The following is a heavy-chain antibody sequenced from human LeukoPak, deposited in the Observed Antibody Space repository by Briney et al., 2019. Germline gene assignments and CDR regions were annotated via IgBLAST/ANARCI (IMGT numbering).Heavy chain of an antibody. V-gene: IGHV3-23*01. CDR3: AKLGLGSTSTYNPLGH. CDR1: GFTFTIYS. J-gene: IGHJ4*02. CDR2: ISGSGGNT. Sequence: PGGSLRLSCAASGFTFTIYSMTWVRQAPGKGLEWVSAISGSGGNTYYTDSVKGRFTISRDNSKNTLYLQINSLRAGDTAVYYCAKLGLGSTSTYNPLGHWGQGTLVTVSS. D-gene: IGHD2-2*02.